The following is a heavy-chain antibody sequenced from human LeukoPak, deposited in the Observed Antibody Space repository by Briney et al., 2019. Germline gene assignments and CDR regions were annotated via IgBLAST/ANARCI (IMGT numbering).Heavy chain of an antibody. J-gene: IGHJ6*02. Sequence: GGSLRLSCAASGFTFGTYAMNWVRQAPGKGLEWVSLISGSGDGTYYADSVKGRFTISRDNSKNTLYLQMNSLRAEDTAVYYCAKAGPTGSGWYGGVYYYGMDVWGQGTTVTVSS. CDR2: ISGSGDGT. CDR3: AKAGPTGSGWYGGVYYYGMDV. CDR1: GFTFGTYA. V-gene: IGHV3-23*01. D-gene: IGHD6-19*01.